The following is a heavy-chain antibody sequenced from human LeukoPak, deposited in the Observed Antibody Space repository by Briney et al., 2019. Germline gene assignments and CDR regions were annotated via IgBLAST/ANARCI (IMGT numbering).Heavy chain of an antibody. CDR3: AREARGSYPSYYYYMDV. V-gene: IGHV4-34*01. CDR1: GFTFSSYG. D-gene: IGHD1-26*01. Sequence: PGGSLRLSCAASGFTFSSYGMSWIRQPPGKGLEWIGEINHSGSTNYNPSLKSRVTISVDTSKNQFSLKLSSVTAADTAVYYCAREARGSYPSYYYYMDVWGKGTTVTVSS. J-gene: IGHJ6*03. CDR2: INHSGST.